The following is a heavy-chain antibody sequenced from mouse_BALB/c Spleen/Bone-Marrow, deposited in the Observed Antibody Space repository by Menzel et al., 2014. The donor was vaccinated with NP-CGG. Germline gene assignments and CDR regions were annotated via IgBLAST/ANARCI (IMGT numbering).Heavy chain of an antibody. D-gene: IGHD1-2*01. J-gene: IGHJ2*01. CDR2: IHPNSGNT. Sequence: QVQLKQSGSVLVRPGASVKLSCKASGYTFTSSWMHWAKQRPGQGLEWIGEIHPNSGNTNYNEKFKGKATLTVDTSSSTAYVDLSSLTSEDSAVYYCARGDTALDYWGQGTTLTVSS. CDR3: ARGDTALDY. CDR1: GYTFTSSW. V-gene: IGHV1S130*01.